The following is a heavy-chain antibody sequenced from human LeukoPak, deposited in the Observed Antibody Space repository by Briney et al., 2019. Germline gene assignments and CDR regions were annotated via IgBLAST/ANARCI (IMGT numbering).Heavy chain of an antibody. CDR1: GFTFSDYY. CDR2: VSSSSSYT. J-gene: IGHJ5*02. Sequence: GGSLRLSCAASGFTFSDYYGSWIRQAPGKGLEWVSYVSSSSSYTNYADSVKGRFTISRDNAKNSLYLQMNSLRAEDTAVYYCARSYAVAGSPDWFDPWGQGTLVTVSS. D-gene: IGHD6-13*01. CDR3: ARSYAVAGSPDWFDP. V-gene: IGHV3-11*06.